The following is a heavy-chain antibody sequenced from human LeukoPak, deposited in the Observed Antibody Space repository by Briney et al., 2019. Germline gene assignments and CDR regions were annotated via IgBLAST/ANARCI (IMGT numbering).Heavy chain of an antibody. D-gene: IGHD3-22*01. CDR2: IWYDGSNK. V-gene: IGHV3-33*01. CDR3: ARAAYDSSGYFDY. Sequence: AGGSLRLSCAASGFTFSSYGMHWVRQAPGKGLEWVAVIWYDGSNKYYADSVKGRFTISRDNSKNTLYLQMNSLRAEDTAVYYCARAAYDSSGYFDYWGQGTLVTVSS. CDR1: GFTFSSYG. J-gene: IGHJ4*02.